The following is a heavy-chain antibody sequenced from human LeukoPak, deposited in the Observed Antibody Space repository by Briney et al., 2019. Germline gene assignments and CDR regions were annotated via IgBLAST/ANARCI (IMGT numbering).Heavy chain of an antibody. Sequence: ASVKVSCKASGYTFTSYGISWVRQAPGKGLEWMGWISGYNGNTNYAQKLQGRVTMTRDTSTSTVYMELSSLRAEDTALYYCAKGAEGYSYDFNPDYWGQGTLVTVSS. J-gene: IGHJ4*02. V-gene: IGHV1-18*01. CDR2: ISGYNGNT. CDR1: GYTFTSYG. CDR3: AKGAEGYSYDFNPDY. D-gene: IGHD5-18*01.